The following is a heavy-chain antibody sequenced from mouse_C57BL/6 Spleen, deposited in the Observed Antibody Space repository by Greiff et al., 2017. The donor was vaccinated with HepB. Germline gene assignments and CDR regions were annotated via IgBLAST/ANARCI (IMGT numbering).Heavy chain of an antibody. Sequence: VQLQQPGAELVKPGASVKMSCKASGYTFTSYWITWVKQRPGQGLEWIGDIYPGSGSTNYNEKFKGKATLTVDTSTSTAYMQLSSLTSEDSAVYYCARGDSYGSSNGYWGQGTTLTVSS. CDR1: GYTFTSYW. CDR3: ARGDSYGSSNGY. V-gene: IGHV1-55*01. D-gene: IGHD1-1*01. CDR2: IYPGSGST. J-gene: IGHJ2*01.